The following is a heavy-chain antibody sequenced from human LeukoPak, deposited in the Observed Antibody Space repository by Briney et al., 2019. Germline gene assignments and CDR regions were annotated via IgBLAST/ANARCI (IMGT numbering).Heavy chain of an antibody. Sequence: SETLSLTCTVSGGSISSYYWSWIRQPAGKGLEWVGRIYTSGSTNYNPSLKSRVTMSVDTSKNQFSLKLSSVTAADTAVYYCARVGPAAPYYYYYMDVWGKGTTVTVSS. CDR1: GGSISSYY. CDR3: ARVGPAAPYYYYYMDV. V-gene: IGHV4-4*07. CDR2: IYTSGST. J-gene: IGHJ6*03. D-gene: IGHD2-2*01.